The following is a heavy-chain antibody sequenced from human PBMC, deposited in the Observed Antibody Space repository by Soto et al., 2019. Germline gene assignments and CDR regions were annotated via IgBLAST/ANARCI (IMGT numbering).Heavy chain of an antibody. CDR1: GFAFNNYG. V-gene: IGHV3-21*01. CDR2: ISKSDYT. CDR3: AREDSIIIPAVSDF. D-gene: IGHD2-2*01. Sequence: PGGSLLLSCTVSGFAFNNYGINWVRPAPGKGLEWVSSISKSDYTYYSDSVTGRFTISRDNAKNSVSLQMNTLRVEDTAVYYCAREDSIIIPAVSDFWGQGTLVTVSS. J-gene: IGHJ4*02.